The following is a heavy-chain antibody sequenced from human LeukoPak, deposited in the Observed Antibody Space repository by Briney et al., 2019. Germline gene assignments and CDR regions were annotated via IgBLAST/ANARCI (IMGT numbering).Heavy chain of an antibody. J-gene: IGHJ4*02. D-gene: IGHD1-26*01. CDR2: ISGSGGST. CDR3: ARDRGGATMVDY. Sequence: GGSLRLSCAASGFTFSSYAMSWVRQAPGKGLEWVSAISGSGGSTYYADSVKGRFTISRDNAKNTLYLQMNSLRAEDTAVYYCARDRGGATMVDYWGQGTLVTVSS. CDR1: GFTFSSYA. V-gene: IGHV3-23*01.